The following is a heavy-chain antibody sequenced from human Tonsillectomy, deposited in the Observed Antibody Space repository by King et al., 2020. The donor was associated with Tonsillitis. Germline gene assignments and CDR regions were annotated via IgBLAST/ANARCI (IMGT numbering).Heavy chain of an antibody. CDR3: ARNYDFWSGTYYYYGMDV. D-gene: IGHD3-3*01. Sequence: QLQESGPGLVKPSETLSLTCTVSGGSISSSTYYWGWIRQPPGKGLEWIGNIYDSGSTNYNPSLKGRVTISVDTSKNQFFLKLNSLTATDTAVYYCARNYDFWSGTYYYYGMDVWGQGTTVTVSS. CDR2: IYDSGST. V-gene: IGHV4-39*01. J-gene: IGHJ6*02. CDR1: GGSISSSTYY.